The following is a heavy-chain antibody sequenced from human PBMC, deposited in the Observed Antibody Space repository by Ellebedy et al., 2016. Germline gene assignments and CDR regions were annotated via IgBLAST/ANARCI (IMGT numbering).Heavy chain of an antibody. Sequence: GESLKISCAASGFTVSSNYMSWVRQAPGKGLEWVSVIYSGGSTYYADSVKGRFTISRNNSKNTLYLQMNSLRAEDTAVYYCARRGTAAGTLGYYYYMDVWGKGTTVTVSS. V-gene: IGHV3-53*01. CDR3: ARRGTAAGTLGYYYYMDV. CDR2: IYSGGST. J-gene: IGHJ6*03. CDR1: GFTVSSNY. D-gene: IGHD6-13*01.